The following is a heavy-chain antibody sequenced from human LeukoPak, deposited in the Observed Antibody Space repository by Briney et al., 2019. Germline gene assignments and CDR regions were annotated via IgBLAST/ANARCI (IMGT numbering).Heavy chain of an antibody. CDR3: AHLTGHNAFDI. V-gene: IGHV2-5*02. Sequence: KESGPTLVKPTQTLTLTCTFSGFSLSTSGVGVGWFRQPPGKALEWLALIYWDDDKRYSPSLKSRLTITRDTSKNQVVLTMTNMDPVDTATYYCAHLTGHNAFDIWGQGTMVTVSS. CDR2: IYWDDDK. D-gene: IGHD2-8*02. J-gene: IGHJ3*02. CDR1: GFSLSTSGVG.